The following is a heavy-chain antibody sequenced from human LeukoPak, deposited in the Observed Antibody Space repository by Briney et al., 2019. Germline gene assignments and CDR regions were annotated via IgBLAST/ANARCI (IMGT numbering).Heavy chain of an antibody. D-gene: IGHD3-10*01. CDR3: AKADPVYGSGSWTWFDY. CDR1: GASISRYY. Sequence: SAPLSLTCTVSGASISRYYWSWIRQPPGKGLEWIGYIYNTGSTNYNPSLKSRVTISVDMSKNQISLRMSSVTAADTAVYYCAKADPVYGSGSWTWFDYWGQGTLVTVSS. J-gene: IGHJ4*02. CDR2: IYNTGST. V-gene: IGHV4-59*01.